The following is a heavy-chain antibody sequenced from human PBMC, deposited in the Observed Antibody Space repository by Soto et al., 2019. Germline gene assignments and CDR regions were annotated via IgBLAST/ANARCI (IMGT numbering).Heavy chain of an antibody. V-gene: IGHV3-15*01. J-gene: IGHJ4*02. Sequence: GGSLRLSCAASGFAFSNAWMSWVRQAPGKGLEWVGRIKSETDGETTDYVAPVKGRFTISRDDSKNTLYLQMNSLKIEDTAVYYCTTDLNGGFDYWGRGTLVTVYS. CDR1: GFAFSNAW. CDR2: IKSETDGETT. D-gene: IGHD2-15*01. CDR3: TTDLNGGFDY.